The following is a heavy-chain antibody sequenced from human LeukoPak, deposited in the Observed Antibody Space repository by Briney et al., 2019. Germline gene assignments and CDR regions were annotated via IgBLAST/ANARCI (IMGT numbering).Heavy chain of an antibody. Sequence: PGGSLRLSCAASGFTFSSYSMNWVRQAPGKGLEWVSSISGSSSYIYYADSVKGRFTIFRDNAKNSLYLQMNSLRAEDTAVYYCARDRDIVVVPAVIDAFDIWGQGTMVTVSS. CDR1: GFTFSSYS. J-gene: IGHJ3*02. CDR3: ARDRDIVVVPAVIDAFDI. V-gene: IGHV3-21*01. D-gene: IGHD2-2*01. CDR2: ISGSSSYI.